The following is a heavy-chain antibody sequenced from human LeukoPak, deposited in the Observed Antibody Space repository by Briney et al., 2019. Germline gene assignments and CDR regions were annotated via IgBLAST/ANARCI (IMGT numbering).Heavy chain of an antibody. CDR3: ARGFGGYCSSTSCLVTIDY. CDR1: GFTLSSYT. J-gene: IGHJ4*02. V-gene: IGHV3-21*01. D-gene: IGHD2-2*01. CDR2: TCSTRTYI. Sequence: GGSLRLSCAASGFTLSSYTMNCVRQAPGKGPEWVSSTCSTRTYICYADSVKGRFTISRDNAKNSVYLQMDSLRAEDTAVYYCARGFGGYCSSTSCLVTIDYWGQGIPVTVSS.